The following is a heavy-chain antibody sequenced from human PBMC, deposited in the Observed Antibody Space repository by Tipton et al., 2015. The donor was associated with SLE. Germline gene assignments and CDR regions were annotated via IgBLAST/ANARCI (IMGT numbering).Heavy chain of an antibody. Sequence: TLSLTCAVYGGPSRDYFWSWVRHPPGKGLEWIGEVSHRGTTHYNPSLDSRVTISLDRFNNQFTLKMTSVTAADTAVYYCANQNWNYYFWGQGNLVTVSS. V-gene: IGHV4-34*01. CDR2: VSHRGTT. J-gene: IGHJ4*02. D-gene: IGHD1-7*01. CDR3: ANQNWNYYF. CDR1: GGPSRDYF.